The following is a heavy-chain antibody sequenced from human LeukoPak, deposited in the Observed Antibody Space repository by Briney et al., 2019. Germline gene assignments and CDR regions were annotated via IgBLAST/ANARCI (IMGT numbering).Heavy chain of an antibody. D-gene: IGHD6-6*01. CDR3: ARVRQLHGWFAP. V-gene: IGHV3-53*01. Sequence: GGSLRLSCAASGFTVSSNYMSWVRQAPGKGLEWVSVIYSGGSTYYADSVKGRFTISRDNSKNTLYLQMNSLRAEDTAVYYCARVRQLHGWFAPWGQGNLVTVSS. CDR2: IYSGGST. CDR1: GFTVSSNY. J-gene: IGHJ5*02.